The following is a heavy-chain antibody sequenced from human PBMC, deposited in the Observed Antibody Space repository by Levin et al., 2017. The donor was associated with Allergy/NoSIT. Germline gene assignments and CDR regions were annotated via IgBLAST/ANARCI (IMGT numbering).Heavy chain of an antibody. J-gene: IGHJ4*02. CDR3: ARDVGDYGNNWGYFDY. Sequence: GESLKISCQTSGYTFTSYGITWMRQAPGQGLEWMGWISAYNGNTDYAQKLQGRVTMTTDTSTSTAYMELRSLRSDDTAVYYCARDVGDYGNNWGYFDYWGQGTLVTVSS. D-gene: IGHD4-23*01. CDR1: GYTFTSYG. CDR2: ISAYNGNT. V-gene: IGHV1-18*01.